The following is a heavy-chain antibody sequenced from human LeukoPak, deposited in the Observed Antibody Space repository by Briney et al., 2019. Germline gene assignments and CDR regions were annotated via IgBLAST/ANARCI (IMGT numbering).Heavy chain of an antibody. Sequence: SETLSLTCIVSGVSISSYYWSWIRQPAGKGLEWIGRIYTSGSTNYNPSLKSRFTMSVDTSKNQFSLKLSSVTAADTAVYYCARDAYYYGSGSYPLGYWGQGTLVTVSS. CDR2: IYTSGST. CDR1: GVSISSYY. CDR3: ARDAYYYGSGSYPLGY. V-gene: IGHV4-4*07. J-gene: IGHJ4*02. D-gene: IGHD3-10*01.